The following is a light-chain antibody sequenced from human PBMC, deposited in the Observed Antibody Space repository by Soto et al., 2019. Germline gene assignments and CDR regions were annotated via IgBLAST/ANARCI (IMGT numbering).Light chain of an antibody. Sequence: EIVLTQSPGTLSLSPGERATLSCSARQCVRSCSLAWYPQKPGPAPRLLIYGTSSRATAIPDRFSGSGSGTDFTLTISRLEPEDFAVYYCQQYGSSSWTVGQGTKVEIK. CDR2: GTS. CDR1: QCVRSCS. V-gene: IGKV3-20*01. CDR3: QQYGSSSWT. J-gene: IGKJ1*01.